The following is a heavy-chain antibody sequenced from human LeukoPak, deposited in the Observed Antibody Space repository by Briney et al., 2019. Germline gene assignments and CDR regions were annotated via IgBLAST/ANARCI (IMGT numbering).Heavy chain of an antibody. CDR2: IYYSEST. CDR1: GCSISSSSNH. CDR3: ARQDYYVSGGYYYYMDV. Sequence: SESLSLTCTVSGCSISSSSNHWGWIPQPPGKRLEGSGSIYYSESTYYNPSLRSRVTISVDTSKNQFSLKLSSVTAADTAVYYCARQDYYVSGGYYYYMDVWGKGTTVTVSS. J-gene: IGHJ6*03. D-gene: IGHD3-10*02. V-gene: IGHV4-39*01.